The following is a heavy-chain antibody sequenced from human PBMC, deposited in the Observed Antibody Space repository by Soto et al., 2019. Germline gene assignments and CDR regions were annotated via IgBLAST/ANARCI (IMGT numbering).Heavy chain of an antibody. Sequence: SVQISCKTSGSTTTSSYVPRVCQARGQRLEWIGWIVVGSGNTNYAQKFQERVTINRDMSTSTAYMELSSLRSEDTAVYYCAAETLEGAGYYYYGMDAWGQGTTVTVS. CDR1: GSTTTSSY. D-gene: IGHD1-26*01. J-gene: IGHJ6*02. V-gene: IGHV1-58*01. CDR2: IVVGSGNT. CDR3: AAETLEGAGYYYYGMDA.